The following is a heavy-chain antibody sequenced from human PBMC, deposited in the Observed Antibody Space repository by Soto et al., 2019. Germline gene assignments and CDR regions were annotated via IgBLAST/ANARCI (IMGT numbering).Heavy chain of an antibody. J-gene: IGHJ6*02. V-gene: IGHV3-15*07. CDR3: TAGFLEWLSADEYYYYYGMDV. D-gene: IGHD3-3*01. CDR2: IKSKTDGGTT. CDR1: GFTFSNAW. Sequence: PGGSLRLSCAASGFTFSNAWMNWVRQAPGKGLEWVGRIKSKTDGGTTDYAAPVKGRFTISRDDSKNTLYLQMNSLKTEDTAVYYCTAGFLEWLSADEYYYYYGMDVWGQGTTVTVSS.